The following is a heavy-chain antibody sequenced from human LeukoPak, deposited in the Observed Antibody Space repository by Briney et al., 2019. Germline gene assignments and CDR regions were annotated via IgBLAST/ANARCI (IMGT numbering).Heavy chain of an antibody. V-gene: IGHV3-23*01. CDR2: ISGSGGST. Sequence: GGSLRLSCAASGFTFSSYAMSWVRQAPGKGLEWVSAISGSGGSTYYADSVKGRFTISRDNSKNTLYLRMNSLRAEDTAVYYCAKDSNRGYDFWSGPFDYWGQGTLVTVSS. CDR1: GFTFSSYA. J-gene: IGHJ4*02. D-gene: IGHD3-3*01. CDR3: AKDSNRGYDFWSGPFDY.